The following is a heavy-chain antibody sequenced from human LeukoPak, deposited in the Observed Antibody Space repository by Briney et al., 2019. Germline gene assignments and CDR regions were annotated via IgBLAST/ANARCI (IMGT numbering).Heavy chain of an antibody. CDR1: GGSISSGGYY. CDR3: ASYTYYYESSGYDYYYYMDV. V-gene: IGHV4-31*03. D-gene: IGHD3-22*01. CDR2: KYYSGST. J-gene: IGHJ6*03. Sequence: SETLSLTCTVSGGSISSGGYYWSWIRQHPGKGLEWIGCKYYSGSTYYNPSLKSRVTISVDTSKNQFSLKLSSVTAADTAVYYCASYTYYYESSGYDYYYYMDVWGKGTTVTVSS.